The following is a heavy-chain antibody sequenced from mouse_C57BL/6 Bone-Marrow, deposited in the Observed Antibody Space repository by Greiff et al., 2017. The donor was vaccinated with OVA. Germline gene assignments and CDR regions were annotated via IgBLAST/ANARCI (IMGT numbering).Heavy chain of an antibody. CDR2: SRNKANDYTT. D-gene: IGHD2-4*01. Sequence: EVNLVESGGGLVQSGRSLRLSCATSGFTFSDFYMEWVRQAPGKGLEWIAASRNKANDYTTEYSASVKGRFIVSRDTSQSILYLQMNALRAEDTAIYYCARWNYDYDVCAWFAYWGQGTLVTVSA. CDR1: GFTFSDFY. J-gene: IGHJ3*01. V-gene: IGHV7-1*01. CDR3: ARWNYDYDVCAWFAY.